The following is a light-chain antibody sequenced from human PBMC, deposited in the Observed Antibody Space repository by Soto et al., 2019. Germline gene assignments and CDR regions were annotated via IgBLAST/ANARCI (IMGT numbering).Light chain of an antibody. J-gene: IGKJ2*01. CDR1: QSLVYSDGNTY. Sequence: DVVMTQSPLSLPVTLGQPASISCRSSQSLVYSDGNTYLNWFQQRPGQSPRRLIHKVSNWDSGVTDRFSSSGSVTDFTLKIRSVEAAAVGFYYCIQATHCAYTVGQGTEMEIK. CDR3: IQATHCAYT. CDR2: KVS. V-gene: IGKV2D-30*01.